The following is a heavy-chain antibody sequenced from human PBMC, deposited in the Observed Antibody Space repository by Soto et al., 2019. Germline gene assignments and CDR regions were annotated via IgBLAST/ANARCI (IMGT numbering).Heavy chain of an antibody. V-gene: IGHV3-30*18. CDR2: ISYDGSNK. D-gene: IGHD3-22*01. Sequence: QVQLVESGGGVVQPGRSLRLSCAASGFTFSSYGMHWVRQAPGKGLEWVAVISYDGSNKYYADSVKGRFTISRDNSKNTLYLQMNSLRAEDTAVYYCANTRHKDYYDSSGYRPDWYFDLWGRGTLVTVSS. J-gene: IGHJ2*01. CDR3: ANTRHKDYYDSSGYRPDWYFDL. CDR1: GFTFSSYG.